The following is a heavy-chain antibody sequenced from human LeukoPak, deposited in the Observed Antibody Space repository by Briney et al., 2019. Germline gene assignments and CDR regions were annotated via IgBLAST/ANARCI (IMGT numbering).Heavy chain of an antibody. CDR1: GYSFTSYW. V-gene: IGHV5-51*01. D-gene: IGHD3-9*01. CDR3: ARGYDILTGNYNWFDP. J-gene: IGHJ5*02. Sequence: GESLKISCKGSGYSFTSYWIGWVRQMPGKGLEWMGIIYPGDSDTRYSPSFQGQVTISADKSISTAYLQWSSLKASDTAMYHCARGYDILTGNYNWFDPWGQGTLVTVSS. CDR2: IYPGDSDT.